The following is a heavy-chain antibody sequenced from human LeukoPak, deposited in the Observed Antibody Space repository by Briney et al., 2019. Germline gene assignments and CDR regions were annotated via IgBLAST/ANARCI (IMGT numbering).Heavy chain of an antibody. D-gene: IGHD3-3*01. V-gene: IGHV4-39*07. CDR3: ARADYDFWSGYDWFDP. CDR1: SGSISTSNYY. CDR2: IFYSGST. Sequence: SETLSLTCTVSSGSISTSNYYWGWVRQPPGKALEWIGNIFYSGSTYYSPSLKSRVTISLDTSRNQFSLKLNSVTAADTAVYYCARADYDFWSGYDWFDPWGQGTLVTVSS. J-gene: IGHJ5*02.